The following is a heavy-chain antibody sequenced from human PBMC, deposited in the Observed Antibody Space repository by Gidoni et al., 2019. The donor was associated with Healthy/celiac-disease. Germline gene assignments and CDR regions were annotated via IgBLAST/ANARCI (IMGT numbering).Heavy chain of an antibody. J-gene: IGHJ6*02. Sequence: EVQLVESGGGFVQPGGSLRLSCAASGFTFSSYDMHCVLQATGKGLGWVSAIGTAGDTYYPGSVKGRFTISRENAKNSLYLQMNSLRAGDTAVYYCARSSGLLYYYGMDVWGQGTTVTVSS. CDR1: GFTFSSYD. CDR2: IGTAGDT. D-gene: IGHD3-22*01. CDR3: ARSSGLLYYYGMDV. V-gene: IGHV3-13*04.